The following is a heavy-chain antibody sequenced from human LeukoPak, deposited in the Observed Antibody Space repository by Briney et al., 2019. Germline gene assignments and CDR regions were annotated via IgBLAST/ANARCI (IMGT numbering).Heavy chain of an antibody. CDR2: LGGTNGYT. V-gene: IGHV3-23*01. J-gene: IGHJ6*03. Sequence: GGSLRLSCVASGFTFSSYAMSWVRQPPGKGLERVSSLGGTNGYTYYADSVKGRFTISRDNSKNTLYLQMNSLRAEDTAVYYCAKEGVTGYYGNYMDVWGKGTTVTVSS. CDR3: AKEGVTGYYGNYMDV. CDR1: GFTFSSYA. D-gene: IGHD3-9*01.